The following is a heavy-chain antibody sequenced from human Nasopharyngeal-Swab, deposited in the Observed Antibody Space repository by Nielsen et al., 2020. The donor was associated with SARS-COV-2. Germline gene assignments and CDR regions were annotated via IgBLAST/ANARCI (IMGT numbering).Heavy chain of an antibody. V-gene: IGHV1-8*01. J-gene: IGHJ4*02. Sequence: GESLKISCKASGYTFTSYDINWVRQATGQGLEWMGWMNPNSGNTDYAQQLQGRVTMTTDTSTSTAYMEVRSLRSDDTAGYYCARDWGGASRVGARDDYWGQGTLVTVSS. CDR1: GYTFTSYD. CDR3: ARDWGGASRVGARDDY. D-gene: IGHD1-26*01. CDR2: MNPNSGNT.